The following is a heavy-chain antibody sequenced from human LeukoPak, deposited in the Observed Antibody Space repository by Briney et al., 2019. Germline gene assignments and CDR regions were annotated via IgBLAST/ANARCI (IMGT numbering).Heavy chain of an antibody. CDR2: ISSSGYST. V-gene: IGHV3-23*01. D-gene: IGHD3-22*01. Sequence: GGSLRLSCAASGFTFSTYGMSWVRQAPGKGLEWVSAISSSGYSTYYADSVKGRFIISRDNSKNTLYLQMNSLRVEDTAVYYCATLPYYYDSSGSYYFDYWGQGTLVTVSS. CDR3: ATLPYYYDSSGSYYFDY. J-gene: IGHJ4*02. CDR1: GFTFSTYG.